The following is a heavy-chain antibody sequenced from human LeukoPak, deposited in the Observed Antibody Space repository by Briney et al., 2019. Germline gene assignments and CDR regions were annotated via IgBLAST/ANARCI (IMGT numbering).Heavy chain of an antibody. V-gene: IGHV4-59*12. CDR3: ARDVPYCSSTSCYASWFDP. Sequence: SETLSLTCTVSGGSISSYYWSWIRQPPGKGLEWIGYIYYSGRTSYNPSLTSRVTISVDTSKNQFSLKLSSVTAADTAVYYCARDVPYCSSTSCYASWFDPWGQGTLVTVSS. D-gene: IGHD2-2*01. J-gene: IGHJ5*02. CDR2: IYYSGRT. CDR1: GGSISSYY.